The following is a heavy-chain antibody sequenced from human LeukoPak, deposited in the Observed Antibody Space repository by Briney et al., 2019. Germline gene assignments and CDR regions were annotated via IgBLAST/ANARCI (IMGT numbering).Heavy chain of an antibody. V-gene: IGHV3-33*01. CDR3: ARDNWND. Sequence: GGSLRLSCAASGFTFSNYGMHWVRQAPGKGLEWVALIWYGGSSKYYADSVKGRFTISRDNSKNTFFLQMNSLRAEDTAMYYCARDNWNDWGQGTLVTVSS. CDR1: GFTFSNYG. CDR2: IWYGGSSK. D-gene: IGHD1-1*01. J-gene: IGHJ4*02.